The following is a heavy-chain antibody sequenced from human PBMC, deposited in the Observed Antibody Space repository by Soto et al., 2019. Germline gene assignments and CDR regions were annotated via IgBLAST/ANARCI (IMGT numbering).Heavy chain of an antibody. V-gene: IGHV1-2*02. CDR1: GYTFTGYY. Sequence: GASVKVSCKASGYTFTGYYMHWVRQAPGQGLEWMGWINPNNGNTNYAQKLQGRVTMTTDTSISTAYMELRSLRSDDTAVYYCASVKSSFGRLIVYPSWFDPWGQGTLVTVSS. CDR3: ASVKSSFGRLIVYPSWFDP. D-gene: IGHD3-16*02. CDR2: INPNNGNT. J-gene: IGHJ5*02.